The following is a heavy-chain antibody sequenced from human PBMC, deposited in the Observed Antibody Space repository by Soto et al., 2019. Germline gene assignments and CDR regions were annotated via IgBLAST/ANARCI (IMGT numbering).Heavy chain of an antibody. CDR2: IKQDGSEK. D-gene: IGHD2-8*01. J-gene: IGHJ6*02. V-gene: IGHV3-7*03. CDR3: ARDRLEPYCTNGVCSYMPPDYYGMDV. Sequence: EVQLVESGGGLVQPGGSLRLSCAASGFTFSSYWMSWVRQAPGKGLEWVANIKQDGSEKYYVDSVKGRFTISRDNAKNSLYLQMNSLRAEDTAVYYCARDRLEPYCTNGVCSYMPPDYYGMDVWGQGTTVTVSS. CDR1: GFTFSSYW.